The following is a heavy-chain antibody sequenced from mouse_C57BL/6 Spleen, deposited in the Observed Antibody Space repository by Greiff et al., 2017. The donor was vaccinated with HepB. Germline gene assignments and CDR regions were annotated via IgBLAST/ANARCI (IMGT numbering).Heavy chain of an antibody. D-gene: IGHD1-1*01. CDR2: IDPSDSYT. CDR1: GYTFTSYW. Sequence: QVQLKESGAELVMPGASVKLSCKASGYTFTSYWMHWVKQRPGQGLEWIGEIDPSDSYTNYNQKFKGKSTLTVDKSSSTAYMQLSSLTSEDSAVYYCARGIYYGSRYYAMDYWGQGTSVTVSS. CDR3: ARGIYYGSRYYAMDY. V-gene: IGHV1-69*01. J-gene: IGHJ4*01.